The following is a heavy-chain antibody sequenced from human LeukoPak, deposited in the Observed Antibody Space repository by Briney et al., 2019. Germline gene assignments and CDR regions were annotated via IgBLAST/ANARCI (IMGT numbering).Heavy chain of an antibody. CDR2: IWSDGSNK. D-gene: IGHD3-10*01. CDR1: GFTFSNYG. J-gene: IGHJ6*02. V-gene: IGHV3-33*01. CDR3: ARALFAGAFYGMDV. Sequence: GRSLRLSCAASGFTFSNYGIHWVRQAPGKGLEWVAIIWSDGSNKYCADSVKGRFTISRDNSKNTLYLQMNSLRAEDTAVYYCARALFAGAFYGMDVWGQGTTVTVSS.